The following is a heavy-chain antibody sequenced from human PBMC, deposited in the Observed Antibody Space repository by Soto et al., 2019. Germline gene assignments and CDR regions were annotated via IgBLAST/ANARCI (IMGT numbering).Heavy chain of an antibody. J-gene: IGHJ6*03. CDR2: IIPIFGTA. V-gene: IGHV1-69*13. CDR3: ARPAHHYGSSTTCPAYSYMDA. CDR1: GGTFSSYA. Sequence: SVKVSCKASGGTFSSYAISWVRQAPGQGLEWMGGIIPIFGTANYAQKFQGRVTITADESTSTAYMELRSLRSDDTAVYYCARPAHHYGSSTTCPAYSYMDAWGKRTTVTVAS. D-gene: IGHD2-2*01.